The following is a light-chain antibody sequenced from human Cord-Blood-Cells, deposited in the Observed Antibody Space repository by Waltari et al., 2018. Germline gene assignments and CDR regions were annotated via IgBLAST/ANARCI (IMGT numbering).Light chain of an antibody. CDR2: WAS. V-gene: IGKV4-1*01. CDR3: QQYYSTPPT. J-gene: IGKJ1*01. Sequence: DIVMTQSPDSLAVSLGERATINCKSSQSVLYSSNNKNYLAWYQQKQGQPPKLLIYWASTRESRVPDRFSGSGSGTDFTLTISSLQAEDVAVYYCQQYYSTPPTFGQGTKVEIK. CDR1: QSVLYSSNNKNY.